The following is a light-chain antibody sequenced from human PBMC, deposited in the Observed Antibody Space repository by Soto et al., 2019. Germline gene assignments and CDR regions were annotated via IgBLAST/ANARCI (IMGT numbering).Light chain of an antibody. J-gene: IGLJ2*01. CDR1: SGHSNYA. Sequence: QLVLTQSPSASASLGDSVKLTCTLSSGHSNYAIAWHQQQPEKGPRCLMKLNSDGSHNKGDGIPDRFSGSSSGAERYLTIPSLQSDDEADYYCQTWGPGIRVFGGGTKVTVL. CDR2: LNSDGSH. CDR3: QTWGPGIRV. V-gene: IGLV4-69*01.